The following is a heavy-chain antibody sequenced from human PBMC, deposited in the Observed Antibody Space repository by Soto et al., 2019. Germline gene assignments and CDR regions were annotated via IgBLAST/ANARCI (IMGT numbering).Heavy chain of an antibody. J-gene: IGHJ4*02. CDR1: GFSLSTSGVG. V-gene: IGHV2-5*02. D-gene: IGHD4-17*01. CDR3: AHSLAASNYVDYEPINSFDY. Sequence: QITLKESGPTLVKPTQTLTLTCTFSGFSLSTSGVGVGWIRQPPGKALEWLALIYWDDDKRYSPSLKSRLTITKETSKNQVVLTMTNMDPVDTATYYCAHSLAASNYVDYEPINSFDYWGQGTLVTVSS. CDR2: IYWDDDK.